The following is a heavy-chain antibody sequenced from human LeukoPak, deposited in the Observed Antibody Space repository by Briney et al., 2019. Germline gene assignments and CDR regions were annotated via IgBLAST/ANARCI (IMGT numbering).Heavy chain of an antibody. V-gene: IGHV3-48*04. CDR1: GFTFSSYT. CDR3: AELGITMIGGV. CDR2: ISSSGSTI. Sequence: GGSLRLSCTASGFTFSSYTFNWVRQAPGKGLEWVSSISSSGSTIYYADSVKGRFTISRDNAKNSLYLQMNSLRAEDTAVYYCAELGITMIGGVWGKGTTVTISS. D-gene: IGHD3-10*02. J-gene: IGHJ6*04.